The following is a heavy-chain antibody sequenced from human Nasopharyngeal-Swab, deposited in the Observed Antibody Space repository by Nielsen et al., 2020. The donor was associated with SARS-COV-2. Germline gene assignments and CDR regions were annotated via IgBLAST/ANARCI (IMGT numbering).Heavy chain of an antibody. CDR2: MNPNSGNT. CDR1: GYTFTSYD. D-gene: IGHD2/OR15-2a*01. Sequence: ASVKVSCKASGYTFTSYDINWVRQATGQGLEWMGWMNPNSGNTGYAQKFQGRVTMTRNTSISTVYMELSSLRSEDTAVYYCARGFLRSLGGSYYYYGMDVWGQGTTVTVSS. CDR3: ARGFLRSLGGSYYYYGMDV. J-gene: IGHJ6*02. V-gene: IGHV1-8*01.